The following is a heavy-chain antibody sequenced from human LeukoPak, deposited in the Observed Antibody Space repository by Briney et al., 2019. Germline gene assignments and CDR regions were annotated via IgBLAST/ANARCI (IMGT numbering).Heavy chain of an antibody. J-gene: IGHJ4*02. CDR1: GFTFSNYG. D-gene: IGHD1-26*01. CDR3: AKGGGSYYVLDY. Sequence: GGSLRLSCAASGFTFSNYGMHWVRQAPGKGLEWVAVISYDGSNKYYADSVKGRFTISRDNSKNTLYLQMNSLRAEDTAVYYCAKGGGSYYVLDYWGQGTLVTVSS. V-gene: IGHV3-30*18. CDR2: ISYDGSNK.